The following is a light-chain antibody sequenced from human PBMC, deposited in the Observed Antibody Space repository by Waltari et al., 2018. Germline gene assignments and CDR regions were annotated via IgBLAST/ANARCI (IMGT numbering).Light chain of an antibody. J-gene: IGKJ2*01. CDR2: GAS. CDR3: HQSYNTPYT. V-gene: IGKV1-39*01. Sequence: DIQMTQSPSSLSASVGDRVTITCRASQSIASYLHWYQQKPGKAPNLLIYGASTLPSGVPSRFSGSGSGTDFTLTISSLQPEDVATYFCHQSYNTPYTFGQGTKLEIK. CDR1: QSIASY.